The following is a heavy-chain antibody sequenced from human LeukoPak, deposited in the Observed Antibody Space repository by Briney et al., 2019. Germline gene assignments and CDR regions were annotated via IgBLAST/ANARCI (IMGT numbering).Heavy chain of an antibody. CDR3: ARGLRYFDWLPYGDYYFDY. V-gene: IGHV4-30-4*01. Sequence: SETLSLTCTVSGGSISSGDYYWSWIRQPPGKGLEWIGYIYYSGSTYYNPSLKSRVTISVDTSKNQFSLKLSSVTAADTAVYYCARGLRYFDWLPYGDYYFDYWGQGTLVTVSS. CDR1: GGSISSGDYY. CDR2: IYYSGST. J-gene: IGHJ4*02. D-gene: IGHD3-9*01.